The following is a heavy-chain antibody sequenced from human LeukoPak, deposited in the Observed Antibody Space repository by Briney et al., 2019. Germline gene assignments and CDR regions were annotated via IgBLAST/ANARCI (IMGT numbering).Heavy chain of an antibody. CDR1: GGSISSYY. CDR3: ARGWLHEDYYYYGTDV. V-gene: IGHV4-59*01. CDR2: IYYSGST. D-gene: IGHD5-12*01. Sequence: SETLSLTCTVSGGSISSYYWSWIRQPPGKGLEWIGYIYYSGSTNYNPSLKSRVTISVDTSKNQFSLKLSSVTAADTAVYYCARGWLHEDYYYYGTDVWGQGTTVTVSS. J-gene: IGHJ6*02.